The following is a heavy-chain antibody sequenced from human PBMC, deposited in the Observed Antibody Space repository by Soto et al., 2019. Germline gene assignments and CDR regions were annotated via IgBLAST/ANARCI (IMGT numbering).Heavy chain of an antibody. CDR1: GYSFSSYW. V-gene: IGHV5-51*01. CDR3: ARRSFLCSGGFCQSDFDY. D-gene: IGHD2-15*01. CDR2: IYPGDSDT. J-gene: IGHJ4*02. Sequence: GESLKISCKGSGYSFSSYWIVWVRQMPGKGLEWMGIIYPGDSDTRYSPSFQGQVTISVDKSVSTAYLQWSSLKASDTAMYYCARRSFLCSGGFCQSDFDYWGQGTLVTVSS.